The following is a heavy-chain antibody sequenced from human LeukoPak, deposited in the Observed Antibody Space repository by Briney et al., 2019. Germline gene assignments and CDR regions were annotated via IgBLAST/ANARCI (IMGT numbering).Heavy chain of an antibody. J-gene: IGHJ3*01. Sequence: ASVKVSCKASGYTFTNYAISWVRQAPGQGLEWMGWIGTYNGNPDYTQRLQGRDTMTTDTSTSTAYMELRSLKSDDTAVYYCAREDPGGAFDVWGRGTMVTVSS. CDR2: IGTYNGNP. V-gene: IGHV1-18*01. CDR1: GYTFTNYA. D-gene: IGHD3-16*01. CDR3: AREDPGGAFDV.